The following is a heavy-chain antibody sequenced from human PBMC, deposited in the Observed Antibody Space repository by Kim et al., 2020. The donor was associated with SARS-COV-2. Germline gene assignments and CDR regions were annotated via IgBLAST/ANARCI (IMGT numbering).Heavy chain of an antibody. J-gene: IGHJ6*02. CDR2: INEYGTVH. Sequence: GGSLRLSCAASGFTISGFWMNWVRQAPGRGLEWVANINEYGTVHHYVDSVKGRVTISKDNAKNSLSLQMNSLRAEDTAVYYCARGGDEVVVVDSIWNYYYHVDVWGHGPTLPVSS. CDR3: ARGGDEVVVVDSIWNYYYHVDV. V-gene: IGHV3-7*01. D-gene: IGHD2-15*01. CDR1: GFTISGFW.